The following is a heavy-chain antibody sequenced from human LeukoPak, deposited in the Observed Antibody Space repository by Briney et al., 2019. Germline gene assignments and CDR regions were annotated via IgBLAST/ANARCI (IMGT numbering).Heavy chain of an antibody. D-gene: IGHD2-2*02. CDR3: ARTYCRGAGCYNFDS. CDR2: ISDDNRNT. V-gene: IGHV1-18*04. J-gene: IGHJ4*02. CDR1: GYNFVNYG. Sequence: GASVKVSCKASGYNFVNYGITWVRQAPGHGLEWLGWISDDNRNTNYAQKVQGRVTMTTDTSTSTAYMELRSLTSDDTAVYYCARTYCRGAGCYNFDSWGQGTLVTVSS.